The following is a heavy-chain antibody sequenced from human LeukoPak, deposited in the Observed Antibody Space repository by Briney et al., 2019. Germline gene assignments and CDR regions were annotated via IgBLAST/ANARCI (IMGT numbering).Heavy chain of an antibody. V-gene: IGHV1-69*05. CDR3: AIAQNWKAGWFDP. CDR1: GGTFSSYA. Sequence: SVKVSCKASGGTFSSYAISWVRQAPGQGLEWMGGIIPIFGTANYAQKFQGRVTITTDESTSTAYMELSSLRSEDTAVYFCAIAQNWKAGWFDPWGQGTLVTVSS. CDR2: IIPIFGTA. J-gene: IGHJ5*02. D-gene: IGHD1-1*01.